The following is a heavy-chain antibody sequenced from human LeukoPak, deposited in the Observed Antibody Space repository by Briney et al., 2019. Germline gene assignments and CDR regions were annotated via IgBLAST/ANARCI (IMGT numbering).Heavy chain of an antibody. Sequence: PSETLSFTCTVSGGSISSHYWSWIRQPPGKGLEWIGYIYYSGSTNYNPSLKSRVTISVDTSKNQFSLKLSSVTAADTAVYYCARGREYSGYVFDYWGQGTLVTVSS. CDR3: ARGREYSGYVFDY. CDR2: IYYSGST. J-gene: IGHJ4*02. V-gene: IGHV4-59*11. CDR1: GGSISSHY. D-gene: IGHD5-12*01.